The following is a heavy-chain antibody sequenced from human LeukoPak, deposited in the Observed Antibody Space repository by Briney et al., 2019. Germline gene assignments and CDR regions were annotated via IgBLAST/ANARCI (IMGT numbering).Heavy chain of an antibody. CDR3: ARDPGRDGWWFDY. CDR2: ISSDSRYI. D-gene: IGHD2-8*02. Sequence: PGGSLRLSCAASGFTFSTYTMNRVRQAPGKGLEWVSSISSDSRYIYYVDSVKGRFTISRDNAKNSLYLQMNSLRAEDTAVYYCARDPGRDGWWFDYWGQGTLVTVSS. J-gene: IGHJ4*02. V-gene: IGHV3-21*01. CDR1: GFTFSTYT.